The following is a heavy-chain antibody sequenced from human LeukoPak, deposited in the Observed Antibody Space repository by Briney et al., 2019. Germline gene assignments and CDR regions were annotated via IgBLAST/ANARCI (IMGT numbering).Heavy chain of an antibody. CDR3: AKGAPGLSVVSAFDI. CDR1: GFTFSSYG. CDR2: ISGSGGST. D-gene: IGHD2-15*01. V-gene: IGHV3-23*01. J-gene: IGHJ3*02. Sequence: GGSARLSCAASGFTFSSYGMHWVRQAPGKALEWVSAISGSGGSTYYADSVKGRFTISRDNSKNTLYLQMNSLRAEDTAVYYCAKGAPGLSVVSAFDIWGQGTMVTVSS.